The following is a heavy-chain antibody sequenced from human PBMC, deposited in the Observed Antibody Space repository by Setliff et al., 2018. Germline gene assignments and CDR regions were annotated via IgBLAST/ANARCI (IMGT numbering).Heavy chain of an antibody. CDR3: ARLGGSSTSGGFYYFYYYMDV. J-gene: IGHJ6*03. D-gene: IGHD2-2*01. Sequence: SETLSLTCTVSGDSISSGSYYWNWIRQHPEKGLEWLGYIFHSGSTYYNPSLKSRVTISVDTSKNQFSLNLSSVTAADTAVYYCARLGGSSTSGGFYYFYYYMDVWGKGTTVTVSS. V-gene: IGHV4-39*01. CDR1: GDSISSGSYY. CDR2: IFHSGST.